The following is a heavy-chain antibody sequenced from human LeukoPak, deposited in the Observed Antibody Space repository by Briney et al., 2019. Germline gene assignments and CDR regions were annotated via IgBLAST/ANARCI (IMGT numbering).Heavy chain of an antibody. Sequence: ASVKVSCKASGYTFTSYYMHWVRQAPGQGLEWMGIINPSGGSTSYAQKFQGRVTMTRDTSTSTVYMELSSLRSEDTAVYYCATSTVAATPSDYWGQGTLVTVSS. D-gene: IGHD2-15*01. CDR2: INPSGGST. V-gene: IGHV1-46*01. CDR3: ATSTVAATPSDY. CDR1: GYTFTSYY. J-gene: IGHJ4*02.